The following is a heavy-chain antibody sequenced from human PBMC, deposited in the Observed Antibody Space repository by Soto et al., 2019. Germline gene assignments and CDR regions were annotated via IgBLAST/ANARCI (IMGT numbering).Heavy chain of an antibody. CDR1: GFSLSNARMG. D-gene: IGHD3-10*01. CDR3: ARFNGSGPIDY. Sequence: SGPTLVNPTETLTLTCTVSGFSLSNARMGVSWIRQPPGKALEWLAHIFSNDEKSYSTSLKSRLTISKDTSTSQVVLTMTNMDPVDTATYYCARFNGSGPIDYWGQGTLVTVSS. V-gene: IGHV2-26*01. J-gene: IGHJ4*02. CDR2: IFSNDEK.